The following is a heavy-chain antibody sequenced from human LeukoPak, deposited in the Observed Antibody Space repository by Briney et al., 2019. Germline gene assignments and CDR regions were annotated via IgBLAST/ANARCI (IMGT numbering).Heavy chain of an antibody. Sequence: PGGSLRLSCAASGFTFSSYGMHWVRQAPGKGLEWVAFIRYDGSNKYYADSVKGRFTISRDNSKNTLYLQMNSLRAEDTAVYYCARTQYCSSTSCLNYRGNWFDPWGQGTLVTVSS. CDR3: ARTQYCSSTSCLNYRGNWFDP. CDR2: IRYDGSNK. CDR1: GFTFSSYG. J-gene: IGHJ5*02. V-gene: IGHV3-30*02. D-gene: IGHD2-2*01.